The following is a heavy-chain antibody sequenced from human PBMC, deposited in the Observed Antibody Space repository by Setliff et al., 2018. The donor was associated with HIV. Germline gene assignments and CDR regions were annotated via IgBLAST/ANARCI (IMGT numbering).Heavy chain of an antibody. J-gene: IGHJ6*03. D-gene: IGHD6-13*01. CDR1: GFTFSRYG. CDR3: VKEAYSNTWNYYYYYIDV. CDR2: IWHDGSNE. Sequence: GGSLRLSCAASGFTFSRYGMHWVRQAPGKGLEWVAVIWHDGSNENYADSVKGRFTISRDNSKNTLYLQMSSLRVDDTAVYYCVKEAYSNTWNYYYYYIDVWGKGTTVTVS. V-gene: IGHV3-30*02.